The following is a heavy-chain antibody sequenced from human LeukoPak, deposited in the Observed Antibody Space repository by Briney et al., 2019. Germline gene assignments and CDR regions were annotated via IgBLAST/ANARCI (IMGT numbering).Heavy chain of an antibody. D-gene: IGHD4-23*01. CDR2: IYSGGST. J-gene: IGHJ6*03. CDR3: ARDSYYGGNSGSSYYYMDV. V-gene: IGHV3-53*01. Sequence: PGGSLRLSCAASGFTFSSYEMNWVRQTPGKGLEWVSVIYSGGSTYYADSVKGRFTISRDNSKNTLYLQMNSLRAEDTAVYYCARDSYYGGNSGSSYYYMDVWGKGTTVTVSS. CDR1: GFTFSSYE.